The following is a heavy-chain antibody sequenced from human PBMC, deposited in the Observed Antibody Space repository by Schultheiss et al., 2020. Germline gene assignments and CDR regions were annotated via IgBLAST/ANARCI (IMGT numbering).Heavy chain of an antibody. J-gene: IGHJ4*02. CDR2: IYYSGST. V-gene: IGHV4-59*01. CDR3: AGGGVGGPGY. Sequence: SETLSLTCTVSGGSISSYYWSWIRQPPGKGLEWIGYIYYSGSTNYNPSLKSRVTISVDTSKNQFSLKLSSVTAADTAIYYCAGGGVGGPGYWGQGTLVTVSS. CDR1: GGSISSYY. D-gene: IGHD1-26*01.